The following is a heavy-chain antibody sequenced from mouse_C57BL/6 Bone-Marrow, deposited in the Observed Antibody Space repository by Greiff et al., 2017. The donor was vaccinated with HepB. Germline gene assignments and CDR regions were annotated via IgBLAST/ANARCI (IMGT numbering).Heavy chain of an antibody. Sequence: VKLVESGGGLVQPGGSLKLSCAASGFTFSDYYMYWVRQTPEKRLEWVAYISNGGGSTYYPDTVKGRFTISRDNAKNTLYLQMSRLKSEDTAMYYCARSGTKGDWYFDVWGTGTTVTVSS. J-gene: IGHJ1*03. V-gene: IGHV5-12*01. CDR2: ISNGGGST. D-gene: IGHD4-1*01. CDR1: GFTFSDYY. CDR3: ARSGTKGDWYFDV.